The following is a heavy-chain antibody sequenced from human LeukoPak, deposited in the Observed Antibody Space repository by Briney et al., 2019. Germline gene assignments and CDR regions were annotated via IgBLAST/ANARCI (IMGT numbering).Heavy chain of an antibody. Sequence: SGGSLRLSCAVSEFTVSTHYMSWVRQAPGKGLEWVSVIHTDGSTFYADSVKGRFSISRDNSENTVHLHMNSLRAEDTAVYYCARDWRNGGFDYWGQGTLVTVSS. CDR2: IHTDGST. CDR1: EFTVSTHY. D-gene: IGHD4-23*01. J-gene: IGHJ4*02. V-gene: IGHV3-53*01. CDR3: ARDWRNGGFDY.